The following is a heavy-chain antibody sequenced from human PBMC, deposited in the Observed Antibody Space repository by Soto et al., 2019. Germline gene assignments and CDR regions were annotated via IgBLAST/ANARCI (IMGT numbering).Heavy chain of an antibody. CDR3: ASEKGGRYNWNYAPTYYYYGMDV. Sequence: QVQLVESGGGVVQPGRSLRLSCAASGFTFSSYGMHWVRQARGKGLEWVAVIWYDGSNKYYADSVKGRFTISRDNSKNTLYLQMNSLRAEDTAVYYCASEKGGRYNWNYAPTYYYYGMDVWGQGTTVTVSS. CDR2: IWYDGSNK. D-gene: IGHD1-7*01. V-gene: IGHV3-33*01. J-gene: IGHJ6*02. CDR1: GFTFSSYG.